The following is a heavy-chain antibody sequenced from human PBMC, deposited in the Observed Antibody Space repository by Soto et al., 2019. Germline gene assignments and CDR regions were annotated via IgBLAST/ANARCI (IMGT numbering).Heavy chain of an antibody. CDR3: ARGRDGDY. CDR2: ISAHNGNT. D-gene: IGHD6-6*01. V-gene: IGHV1-18*01. CDR1: GYAFTTYG. J-gene: IGHJ4*02. Sequence: QVHLVQSGAEVKKPGASVKVSCQGSGYAFTTYGITWVRQAPGQGLEWMGWISAHNGNTTYAQKLQGRVTVTRDTSTTPASMELRGLRYDDTAVYYCARGRDGDYWGQGALVTVSS.